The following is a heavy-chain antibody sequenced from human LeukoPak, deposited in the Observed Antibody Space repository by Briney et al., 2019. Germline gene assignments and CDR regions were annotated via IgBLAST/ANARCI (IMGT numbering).Heavy chain of an antibody. J-gene: IGHJ4*02. Sequence: GGSLRLSCAASGFTFSNAWMSWVRQAPGKGLEWVGRIKSKTDGGTTDYAAPVKGRFTISRDDSKNTLYLQMNSLKTEDTAVYYCTTHSAYDFWRGDFDYWGQGTLVTVSS. CDR2: IKSKTDGGTT. CDR1: GFTFSNAW. V-gene: IGHV3-15*01. D-gene: IGHD3-3*01. CDR3: TTHSAYDFWRGDFDY.